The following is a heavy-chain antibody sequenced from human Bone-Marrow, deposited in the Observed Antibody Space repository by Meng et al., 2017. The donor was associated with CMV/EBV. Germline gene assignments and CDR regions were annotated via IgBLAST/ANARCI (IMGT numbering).Heavy chain of an antibody. CDR2: ILYDESNK. CDR3: VRQHGPYYYYGMDV. Sequence: GESLKISCAASGFTFRSYGMHWVRQAPGKGLEWVAFILYDESNKYYGDSVKGRFIISRDNSRNFLYQQMNSLRPEDMAVYYCVRQHGPYYYYGMDVWGQGTTVTVSS. V-gene: IGHV3-33*05. CDR1: GFTFRSYG. J-gene: IGHJ6*02.